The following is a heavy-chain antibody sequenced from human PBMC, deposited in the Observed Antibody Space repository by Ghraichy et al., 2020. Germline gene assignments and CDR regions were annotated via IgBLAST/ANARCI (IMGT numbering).Heavy chain of an antibody. CDR2: IIPIFGTA. D-gene: IGHD3-10*02. J-gene: IGHJ6*02. CDR1: GGTFSSYA. CDR3: ARPGNAYVFGMDV. V-gene: IGHV1-69*13. Sequence: SAKVSCKASGGTFSSYAISWVRQAPGQGLEWMGGIIPIFGTANYAQKFQGRVTITADESTSTAYMELSSLRSEDTAVYYCARPGNAYVFGMDVWGQGTTVTVSS.